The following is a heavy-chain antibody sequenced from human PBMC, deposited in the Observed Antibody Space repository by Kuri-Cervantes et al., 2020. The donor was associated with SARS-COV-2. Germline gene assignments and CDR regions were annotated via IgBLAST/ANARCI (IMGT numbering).Heavy chain of an antibody. CDR2: INHGGST. Sequence: SETLSLTCAVYGGSFSGYYWSWIRQPPGKGLEWIGEINHGGSTNYNPSLKSRVTISVDTSKNQFSLKLSSVTAADTAVYYCASFRGYWGQGTLVTVSS. J-gene: IGHJ4*02. CDR3: ASFRGY. V-gene: IGHV4-34*01. D-gene: IGHD3-10*01. CDR1: GGSFSGYY.